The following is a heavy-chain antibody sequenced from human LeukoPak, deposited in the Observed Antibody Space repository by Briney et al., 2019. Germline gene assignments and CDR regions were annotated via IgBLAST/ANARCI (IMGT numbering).Heavy chain of an antibody. D-gene: IGHD6-13*01. CDR2: IYYSGST. J-gene: IGHJ4*02. CDR3: ARGYSSSWYYFDY. CDR1: GGSISSYY. Sequence: SSETLSLTCTVCGGSISSYYGIGMREPPGKGLEGMGYIYYSGSTNYNPSLKRRVTISVDTSKNQFSLKLSSVTAADTAVYYCARGYSSSWYYFDYWGQGTLVTVSS. V-gene: IGHV4-59*01.